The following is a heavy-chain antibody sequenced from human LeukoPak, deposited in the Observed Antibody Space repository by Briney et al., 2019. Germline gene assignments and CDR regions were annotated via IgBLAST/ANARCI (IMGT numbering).Heavy chain of an antibody. CDR3: AREGMKPGWFDP. CDR2: IYYSGST. D-gene: IGHD3-10*01. J-gene: IGHJ5*02. CDR1: GGAISGYY. V-gene: IGHV4-59*01. Sequence: SDTLSLTCTVSGGAISGYYWSWIRQPPGKGLEWIGYIYYSGSTNYNPSLKSRVTISVDTSKNQFSLKLSSVTAADTAVYYCAREGMKPGWFDPWGQGTLVTVSS.